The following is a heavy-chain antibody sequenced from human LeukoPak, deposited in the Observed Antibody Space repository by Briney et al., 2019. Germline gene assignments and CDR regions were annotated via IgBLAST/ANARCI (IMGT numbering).Heavy chain of an antibody. D-gene: IGHD4-17*01. CDR2: INHSGST. Sequence: SETLSLTCAVYGGSFSGYYWSWIRQPPGKGLEWIGEINHSGSTNYNPSLKSRVTISVDTSKNQFSLKLSSVTAADTAVYYCARGNYGDYGHDAFDIWGQGTMVAVSS. CDR1: GGSFSGYY. J-gene: IGHJ3*02. V-gene: IGHV4-34*01. CDR3: ARGNYGDYGHDAFDI.